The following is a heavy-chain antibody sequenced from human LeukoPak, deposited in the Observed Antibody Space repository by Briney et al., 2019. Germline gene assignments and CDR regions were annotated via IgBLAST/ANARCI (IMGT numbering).Heavy chain of an antibody. J-gene: IGHJ6*03. CDR2: ISSSGSTI. V-gene: IGHV3-11*04. CDR1: GFTFSDYY. CDR3: ARNGAPVVTAITPYYYYMDV. D-gene: IGHD2-21*02. Sequence: PGGSLRLSCAASGFTFSDYYMSWIRQAPGKGLEWVSYISSSGSTIYYADSVKGRFTISRDNAKNSLYLQMNSLRPEDTAVYYCARNGAPVVTAITPYYYYMDVWGKGTTVTVSS.